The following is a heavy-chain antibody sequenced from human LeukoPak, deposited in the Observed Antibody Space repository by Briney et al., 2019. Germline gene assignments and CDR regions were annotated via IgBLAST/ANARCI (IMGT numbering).Heavy chain of an antibody. V-gene: IGHV4-59*01. CDR1: GGSISSYY. CDR2: IYYSGST. CDR3: ARDRAAAGPVTGYYYYMDV. Sequence: SSETLSLTCTVSGGSISSYYWSWIRQPPGKGLVWIGYIYYSGSTNYNPSLKSRVTISVDTSKNQFSLKLSSVTAADTAVYYCARDRAAAGPVTGYYYYMDVWGKGTTVTVSS. J-gene: IGHJ6*03. D-gene: IGHD6-13*01.